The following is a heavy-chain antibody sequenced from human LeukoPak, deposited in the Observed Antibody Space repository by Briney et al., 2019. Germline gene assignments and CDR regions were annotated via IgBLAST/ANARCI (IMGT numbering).Heavy chain of an antibody. CDR1: GYTFTSYG. D-gene: IGHD1-26*01. Sequence: VASVKVSCKASGYTFTSYGISWVRQAPGQGLEWMGWISAYNGNTNYAQKLQGRVTMTTDTSTSTAYMELRSLRSDDTAVYYCASVRYSGSLDYWGQGTLVTVSS. CDR3: ASVRYSGSLDY. V-gene: IGHV1-18*01. J-gene: IGHJ4*02. CDR2: ISAYNGNT.